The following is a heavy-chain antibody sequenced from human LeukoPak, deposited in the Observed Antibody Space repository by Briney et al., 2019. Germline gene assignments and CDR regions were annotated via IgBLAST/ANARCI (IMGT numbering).Heavy chain of an antibody. CDR1: GFTFSSYG. V-gene: IGHV3-30*02. CDR3: AKEAVVPAATDY. Sequence: PGGSLRLSCAASGFTFSSYGMHWVRQAPGKGLEWVAFIRYDGSNKYYADSVKGRFTISRDNSKNTLYLQMNSLRAEDTAVYYCAKEAVVPAATDYWGQGTLVTVSS. D-gene: IGHD2-2*01. CDR2: IRYDGSNK. J-gene: IGHJ4*02.